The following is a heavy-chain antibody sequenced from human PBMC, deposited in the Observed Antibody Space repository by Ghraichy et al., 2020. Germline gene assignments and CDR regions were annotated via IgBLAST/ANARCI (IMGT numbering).Heavy chain of an antibody. Sequence: SQTLSLTCTVSGGSFSNYYWSWIRQSPGKGLEWIGYIYQSGNTNYNPSLQSRVAISLDTSKTQFSLILNSVTAADAAVYYCATGSSHSTNFYYYGMDVWGQGTTVTVSS. CDR3: ATGSSHSTNFYYYGMDV. J-gene: IGHJ6*02. D-gene: IGHD6-6*01. CDR1: GGSFSNYY. V-gene: IGHV4-59*01. CDR2: IYQSGNT.